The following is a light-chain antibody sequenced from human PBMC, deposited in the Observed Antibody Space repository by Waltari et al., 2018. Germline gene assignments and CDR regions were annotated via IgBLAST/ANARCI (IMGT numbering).Light chain of an antibody. V-gene: IGLV1-44*01. Sequence: SVVTQPPSASGTPGQRVTISCSGSNSNIGSNHVNWYQQLPGTAPKVLIYSNNQRPSGVPDRFSGSKSGTSASLAISGLQSEDEADYYCAAWDYSLNGVLFGGGTKLTVL. CDR1: NSNIGSNH. CDR2: SNN. J-gene: IGLJ2*01. CDR3: AAWDYSLNGVL.